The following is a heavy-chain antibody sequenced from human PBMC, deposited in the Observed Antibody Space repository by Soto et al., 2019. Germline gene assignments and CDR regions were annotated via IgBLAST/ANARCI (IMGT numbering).Heavy chain of an antibody. Sequence: PSETLSLTCAVYGGSFSGYYWSWIRQPPGKGLEWIGEINHSGSTNYNPSLKSRVTISVDTSKNQFSLKLSSVTAADTAVYYCARVSTGTTGWFDPWGQGTLVTVSS. J-gene: IGHJ5*02. V-gene: IGHV4-34*01. CDR2: INHSGST. CDR1: GGSFSGYY. D-gene: IGHD1-7*01. CDR3: ARVSTGTTGWFDP.